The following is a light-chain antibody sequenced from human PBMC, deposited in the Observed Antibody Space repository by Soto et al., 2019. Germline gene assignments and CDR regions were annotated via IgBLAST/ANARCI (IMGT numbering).Light chain of an antibody. J-gene: IGLJ3*02. CDR1: SSNIGSNT. CDR2: SNN. CDR3: AAWDDSLNGWV. Sequence: QSVLTQPPLASGTPGQRVTISCSGSSSNIGSNTVNWYQQLPGTAPKLLICSNNQRPSGVPDRFSGSKSGTSASLAISGLQSEDEADYYCAAWDDSLNGWVFGGGTQLTVL. V-gene: IGLV1-44*01.